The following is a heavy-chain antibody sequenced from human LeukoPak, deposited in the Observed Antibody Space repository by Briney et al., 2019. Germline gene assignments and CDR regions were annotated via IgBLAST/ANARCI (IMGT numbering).Heavy chain of an antibody. CDR3: ARDRTHYYESSGYYSRWEY. CDR1: GGSISSSSYY. D-gene: IGHD3-22*01. Sequence: SETLSLTCTVSGGSISSSSYYWGWIRQPPGKGLEWIGEINHSGSTNYNPSLKSRVTISVDTSKNQFSLKLSSVTAADTAMYYCARDRTHYYESSGYYSRWEYWGQGTLVTVSS. CDR2: INHSGST. J-gene: IGHJ4*02. V-gene: IGHV4-39*07.